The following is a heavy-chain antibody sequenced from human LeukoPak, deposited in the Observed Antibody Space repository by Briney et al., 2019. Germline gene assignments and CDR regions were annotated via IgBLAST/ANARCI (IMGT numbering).Heavy chain of an antibody. D-gene: IGHD6-13*01. CDR3: AKDRYSSSWYWASFDY. CDR2: IRYEGSNK. Sequence: GGSLRLSCAASGFTFSSYGMHWVRQAPGKGLEWVAFIRYEGSNKYYADSVKGRFTISRDNSKNTLYLQMNSLRAEDTAVYYCAKDRYSSSWYWASFDYWGQGTLVTVSS. V-gene: IGHV3-30*02. CDR1: GFTFSSYG. J-gene: IGHJ4*02.